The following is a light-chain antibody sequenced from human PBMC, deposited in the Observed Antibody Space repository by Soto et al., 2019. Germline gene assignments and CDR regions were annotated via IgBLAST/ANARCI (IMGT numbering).Light chain of an antibody. J-gene: IGKJ1*01. CDR3: QQYNNWPGT. CDR2: GAS. CDR1: QSVSSN. Sequence: EIVMTQSPATLSVSPGERATLSCRASQSVSSNLAWYQQKPGQAPRLLIYGASTRATGIPARFSGSGSGTEFTPTISSLQSEDFAVYYCQQYNNWPGTFGQGTKVDI. V-gene: IGKV3-15*01.